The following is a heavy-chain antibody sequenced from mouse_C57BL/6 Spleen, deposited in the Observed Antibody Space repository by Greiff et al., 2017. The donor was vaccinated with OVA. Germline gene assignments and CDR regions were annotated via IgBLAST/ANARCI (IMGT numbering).Heavy chain of an antibody. Sequence: QVQLQQSGPELVKPGASVKISCKASGYAFSSSWMNWVKQRPGKGLEWIGRIYPGDGDTNYNGKFKGKATLTADKSSSTAYMQLSSLTSEDSAVYFCARGAAQAGGFDYWGQGTTLTVSS. CDR2: IYPGDGDT. CDR3: ARGAAQAGGFDY. CDR1: GYAFSSSW. J-gene: IGHJ2*01. V-gene: IGHV1-82*01. D-gene: IGHD3-2*02.